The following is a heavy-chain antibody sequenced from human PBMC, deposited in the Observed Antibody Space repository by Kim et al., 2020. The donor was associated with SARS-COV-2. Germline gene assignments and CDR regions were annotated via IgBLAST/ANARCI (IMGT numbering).Heavy chain of an antibody. Sequence: SETLSLTCSVSGVSISTNYHYWGWVRQPPGKGLEWIGSVYNSGTTYYNPSLKSRVTISGDTSKNQFSLNMRSVTAADTAVYYCACNVGSTPDYYFDYWGRGALSPSP. CDR1: GVSISTNYHY. CDR2: VYNSGTT. D-gene: IGHD1-26*01. V-gene: IGHV4-39*07. J-gene: IGHJ4*02. CDR3: ACNVGSTPDYYFDY.